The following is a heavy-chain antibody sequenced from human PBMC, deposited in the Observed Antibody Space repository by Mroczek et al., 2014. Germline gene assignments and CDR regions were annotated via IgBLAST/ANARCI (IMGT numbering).Heavy chain of an antibody. J-gene: IGHJ6*03. CDR3: ARELRRYGSGSLDYYMDV. CDR1: GGSISSYY. CDR2: IYYSGST. D-gene: IGHD3-10*01. Sequence: QVQLQESGPGLVKPSETLSLTCTVSGGSISSYYWSWIRQPPGKGLEWIGYIYYSGSTNYNPSLKSRVTISVDTSKNQFSLKLSSVTAADTAVYYCARELRRYGSGSLDYYMDVWGKGTTVTVSS. V-gene: IGHV4-59*01.